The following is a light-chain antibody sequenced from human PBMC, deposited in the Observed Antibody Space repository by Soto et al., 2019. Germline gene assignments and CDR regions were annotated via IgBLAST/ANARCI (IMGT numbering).Light chain of an antibody. CDR3: QTWDTRIRVV. CDR2: LNSDGSH. V-gene: IGLV4-69*01. Sequence: QSVLTQSPSASASLGASVKLTCTLSSGHSSYAITWHQQQPEKGPRYLMKLNSDGSHNKGGGIPDRFSGSSSGAERYLTISSLQSEDDAYYYCQTWDTRIRVVFGGGTKLTVL. J-gene: IGLJ2*01. CDR1: SGHSSYA.